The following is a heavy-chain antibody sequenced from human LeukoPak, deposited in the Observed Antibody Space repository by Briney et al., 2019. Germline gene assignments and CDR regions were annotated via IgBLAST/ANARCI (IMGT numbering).Heavy chain of an antibody. CDR2: INHSGST. CDR1: GGSFSGYY. Sequence: SETLSLTCAVYGGSFSGYYWSWIRQPPGKGLEWIGEINHSGSTNYNPSLKSRVTISVDTSKNQFSLKLSSVAAADTAVYYCARVSYCGGDCYSLPWYFDLWGRGTLVTVSS. V-gene: IGHV4-34*01. CDR3: ARVSYCGGDCYSLPWYFDL. D-gene: IGHD2-21*02. J-gene: IGHJ2*01.